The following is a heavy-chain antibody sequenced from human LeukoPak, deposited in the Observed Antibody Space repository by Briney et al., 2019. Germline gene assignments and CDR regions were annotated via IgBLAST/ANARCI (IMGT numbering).Heavy chain of an antibody. CDR3: ARVSRAYYYGSGSYYNVSNAFDI. CDR1: GDTFSRYA. Sequence: ASVKVSCKASGDTFSRYAISWVRQAPGQGLEWMGWINPNSGGTNYAQKFQGRVTMTRDTSISTAYMELSRLRSDDTAVYYCARVSRAYYYGSGSYYNVSNAFDIWGQGTMVTVSS. J-gene: IGHJ3*02. CDR2: INPNSGGT. V-gene: IGHV1-2*02. D-gene: IGHD3-10*01.